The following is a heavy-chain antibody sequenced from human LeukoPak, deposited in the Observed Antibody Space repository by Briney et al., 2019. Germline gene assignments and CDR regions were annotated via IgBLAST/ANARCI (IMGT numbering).Heavy chain of an antibody. V-gene: IGHV4-39*01. CDR3: ARQSDIVVVVAATWGFDY. CDR1: GGSISSSSYY. D-gene: IGHD2-15*01. CDR2: IYYSGST. J-gene: IGHJ4*02. Sequence: SETLSLTCTVSGGSISSSSYYWGWIRQPPGKGLEWIGSIYYSGSTYYNPSLKSRVTISVGTSKNQFSLKLSSVTAADTAVYYCARQSDIVVVVAATWGFDYWGQGTLVTVSS.